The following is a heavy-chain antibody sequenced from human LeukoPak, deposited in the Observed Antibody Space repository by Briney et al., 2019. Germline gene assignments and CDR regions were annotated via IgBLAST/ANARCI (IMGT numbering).Heavy chain of an antibody. CDR3: AKEGGSGWKYFDC. D-gene: IGHD6-19*01. J-gene: IGHJ4*02. Sequence: GGSLRLSCAASGSTFGSNAMTWVRQAPGKGLEWVSTISGGSTYSADSVKGRFTISRDNSENTLYLQTNSLRVEDTAVYYCAKEGGSGWKYFDCWGQGTLVTVSS. V-gene: IGHV3-23*01. CDR2: ISGGST. CDR1: GSTFGSNA.